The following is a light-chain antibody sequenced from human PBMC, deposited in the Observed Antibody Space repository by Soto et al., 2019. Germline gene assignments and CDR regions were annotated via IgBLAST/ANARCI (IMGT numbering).Light chain of an antibody. J-gene: IGLJ3*02. Sequence: QAVVTQPPSVSGAPGQRVTISCTGSTSNIGAGYEVHRYQQLPGTAPKLLVSGHNIRPSGVPDRFSGFKSGASASLVITGLQAEDEADYYCQSYDNSLSGSGVFGGGTKLTVL. CDR1: TSNIGAGYE. CDR2: GHN. CDR3: QSYDNSLSGSGV. V-gene: IGLV1-40*01.